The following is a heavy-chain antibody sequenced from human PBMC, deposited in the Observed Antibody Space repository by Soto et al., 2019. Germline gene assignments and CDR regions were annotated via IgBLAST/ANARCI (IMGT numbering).Heavy chain of an antibody. D-gene: IGHD3-10*01. CDR2: VYYSGSA. CDR3: ARRPLVRGIIPYYFDF. Sequence: QLQLLESGPGLVKPSETLFLTCTVSGGSVSNSSYYWGWIRQPPGKRLEWIGSVYYSGSAYYNPSLKSRLTISVDTSMNHFSLKVNSVTAADTAIYYCARRPLVRGIIPYYFDFWGQGTLVTVSS. J-gene: IGHJ4*02. CDR1: GGSVSNSSYY. V-gene: IGHV4-39*02.